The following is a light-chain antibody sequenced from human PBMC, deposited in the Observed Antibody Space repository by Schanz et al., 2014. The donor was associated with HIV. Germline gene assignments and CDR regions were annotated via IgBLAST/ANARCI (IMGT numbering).Light chain of an antibody. J-gene: IGLJ3*02. CDR1: RSDIGNYDF. V-gene: IGLV2-8*01. CDR2: EVS. CDR3: SSYAANSNVL. Sequence: QSALTQPPSASGSPGQSVTISCTGTRSDIGNYDFVSWYQQYPGKAPRLIIHEVSKRPSGVPARFSGSKSGNTASLTVSGLQADDEADYYCSSYAANSNVLFGGGTKLTVL.